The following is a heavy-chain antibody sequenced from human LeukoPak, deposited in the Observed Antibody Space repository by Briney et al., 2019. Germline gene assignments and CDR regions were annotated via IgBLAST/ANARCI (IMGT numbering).Heavy chain of an antibody. J-gene: IGHJ4*02. CDR1: GGSIRSYY. Sequence: SETLSLTCTVSGGSIRSYYWSWIRQPPGKGLEWIGYIYYSGSTNYNPSLKSRVTISVDTSKNQFSLILSSVTAADPAVYYCARRRYYFDYWGQGTLVTVSS. CDR3: ARRRYYFDY. V-gene: IGHV4-59*08. CDR2: IYYSGST.